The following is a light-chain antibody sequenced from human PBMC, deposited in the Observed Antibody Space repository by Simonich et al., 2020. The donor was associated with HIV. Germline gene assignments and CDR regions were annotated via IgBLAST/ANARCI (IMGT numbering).Light chain of an antibody. CDR1: QSVLYSSNNKNY. CDR3: PLT. J-gene: IGKJ4*01. CDR2: WAS. V-gene: IGKV4-1*01. Sequence: DIVMTQSPDSLAVSLGERATINCKSSQSVLYSSNNKNYLACFQQKPGQPPKLLIYWASTRESGVPDRFSVSGSGTDFTLTISSLQAEDVAVYSTPLTFGGGTKVEIK.